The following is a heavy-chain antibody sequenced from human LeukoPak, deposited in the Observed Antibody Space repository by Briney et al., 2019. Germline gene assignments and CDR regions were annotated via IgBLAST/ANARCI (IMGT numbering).Heavy chain of an antibody. V-gene: IGHV3-30*18. CDR1: GFTFSNFG. J-gene: IGHJ6*02. CDR3: AKASVYVYYGMDV. D-gene: IGHD3-16*02. CDR2: ISYDGSNK. Sequence: GRSLRLSCAASGFTFSNFGMHWVRQAPGQGLEWVAVISYDGSNKYYADSVKGRFTISRDNSKNTLYLQMNSLRAEDTAVYYCAKASVYVYYGMDVWGQGTTVTVSS.